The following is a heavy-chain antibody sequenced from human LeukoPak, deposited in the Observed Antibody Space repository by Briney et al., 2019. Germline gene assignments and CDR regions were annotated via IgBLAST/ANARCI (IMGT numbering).Heavy chain of an antibody. V-gene: IGHV1-18*01. CDR2: ISVNNYNP. D-gene: IGHD2-2*01. Sequence: GSSVKVSCKTSDYTFSDFGINWVRQAPGQGLEWIAWISVNNYNPNYGQKFQGRFTVTTDSSTSTAYMELRNLRSDDTAVYYCARDGTSTDDYWGQGTLVTVSS. CDR1: DYTFSDFG. J-gene: IGHJ4*02. CDR3: ARDGTSTDDY.